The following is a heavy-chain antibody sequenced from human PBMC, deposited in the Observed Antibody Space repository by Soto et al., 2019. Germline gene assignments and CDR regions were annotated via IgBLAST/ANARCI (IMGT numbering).Heavy chain of an antibody. CDR2: IYYSGST. D-gene: IGHD3-22*01. V-gene: IGHV4-30-4*01. J-gene: IGHJ4*02. CDR3: ARGSYYDSSGGGFDY. CDR1: GGCMSSGDDY. Sequence: PSETMSLTSTVSGGCMSSGDDYWCWIRQPPGKGLEWIGYIYYSGSTYYNPSLKSRVTISVDTSKNQFSLKLSSVTAADTAVYYCARGSYYDSSGGGFDYWGQGTLVTVSS.